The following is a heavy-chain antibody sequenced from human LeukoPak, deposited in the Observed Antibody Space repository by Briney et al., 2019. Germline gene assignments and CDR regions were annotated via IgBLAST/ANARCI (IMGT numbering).Heavy chain of an antibody. CDR1: GYSISSGYY. CDR3: ARTTEGYCRGRSCYSYYYYMDV. D-gene: IGHD2-15*01. J-gene: IGHJ6*03. CDR2: IYHSGST. Sequence: PSETLSLTCTVSGYSISSGYYWGWIRQPPGKGLEWIGSIYHSGSTYYNPSLKSRVTISVDTSKNQFSLKLSSVTAVDTAVYYCARTTEGYCRGRSCYSYYYYMDVWGKGTTVTVSS. V-gene: IGHV4-38-2*02.